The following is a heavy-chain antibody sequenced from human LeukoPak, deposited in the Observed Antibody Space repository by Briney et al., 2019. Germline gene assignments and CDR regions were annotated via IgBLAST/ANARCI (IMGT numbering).Heavy chain of an antibody. CDR3: ARGTEMATMGSWFDP. D-gene: IGHD5-24*01. J-gene: IGHJ5*02. CDR1: GFNFNYYG. V-gene: IGHV3-30*02. CDR2: IRYDGSNK. Sequence: GGSLRLSCAASGFNFNYYGMHWVRQAPGKGLEWVAFIRYDGSNKYYADSVKGRFTISRDNAETSLYLQMNSLRAEDTAVYYCARGTEMATMGSWFDPWGQGTLVTVSS.